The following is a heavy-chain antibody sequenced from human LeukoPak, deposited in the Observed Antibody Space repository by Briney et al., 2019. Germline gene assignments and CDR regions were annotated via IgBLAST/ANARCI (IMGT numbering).Heavy chain of an antibody. Sequence: GASVNVSCKASGYTFTSYYMHWMRQAPGQGLEWMGIINPSGDSTSYAQKFQGRVTMTRDTSTSTVYMELSSLRSEDTAVYYCAREEYSSGWYAGKWFDPWGQGTLVTVSS. CDR3: AREEYSSGWYAGKWFDP. CDR2: INPSGDST. J-gene: IGHJ5*02. CDR1: GYTFTSYY. D-gene: IGHD6-19*01. V-gene: IGHV1-46*01.